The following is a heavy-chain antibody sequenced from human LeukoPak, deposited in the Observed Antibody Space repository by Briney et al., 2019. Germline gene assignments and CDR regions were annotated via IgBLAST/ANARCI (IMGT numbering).Heavy chain of an antibody. CDR3: ARDKGPPRRVAGHFDY. Sequence: ASVKVSCKASGYTFTSYAMHWVRQAPGQRREWMGWINAGNGNTKYSQKFQGRVTITSDTSASTAYMELSSLRSEDTAVYYCARDKGPPRRVAGHFDYGGQGTLVSVSS. CDR2: INAGNGNT. CDR1: GYTFTSYA. V-gene: IGHV1-3*01. D-gene: IGHD6-19*01. J-gene: IGHJ4*02.